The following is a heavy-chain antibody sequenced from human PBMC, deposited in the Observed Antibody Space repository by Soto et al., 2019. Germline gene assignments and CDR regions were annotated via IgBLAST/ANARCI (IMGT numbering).Heavy chain of an antibody. J-gene: IGHJ6*02. Sequence: QVQLVQSGAEVKKPGSSVKVSCKASGGTFGSYAISWVRQAPGQGLEWMGGISPIPGTAHYAQKFQGRVTIAADESTSTAYMELSSLRSEDTAVYYCARSQGSSTSLEIYYYYYYGMDVWGQGTTVTVSS. CDR3: ARSQGSSTSLEIYYYYYYGMDV. CDR1: GGTFGSYA. V-gene: IGHV1-69*01. CDR2: ISPIPGTA. D-gene: IGHD2-2*01.